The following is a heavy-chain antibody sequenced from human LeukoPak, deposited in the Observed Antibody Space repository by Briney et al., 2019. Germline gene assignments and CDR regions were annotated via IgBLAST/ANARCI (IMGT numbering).Heavy chain of an antibody. D-gene: IGHD3-10*01. Sequence: GSLRLSCAASGFTFSSYWMSWVRQAPGKGLEWVAVISYDGGNEYYADSVKGRFTISRDNSKNTLYLQMNSLRAEDTAVYNCARDGALVRGAITQYNWFDPWGQGTLVTVSS. V-gene: IGHV3-30-3*01. J-gene: IGHJ5*02. CDR3: ARDGALVRGAITQYNWFDP. CDR1: GFTFSSYW. CDR2: ISYDGGNE.